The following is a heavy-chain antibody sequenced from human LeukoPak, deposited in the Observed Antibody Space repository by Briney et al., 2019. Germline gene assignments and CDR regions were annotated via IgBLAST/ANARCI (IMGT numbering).Heavy chain of an antibody. CDR3: ARQRETGHPTTLDY. J-gene: IGHJ4*02. CDR1: GGSISSYF. Sequence: PPETLSLTCTVSGGSISSYFWTWIRQPPGKGLEWIGYIYYSGSTNYNPSLKSRVTISVDTSKNQFSLKLSSVTAADTAVYYCARQRETGHPTTLDYWGQGTLVTVSS. D-gene: IGHD1-7*01. CDR2: IYYSGST. V-gene: IGHV4-59*08.